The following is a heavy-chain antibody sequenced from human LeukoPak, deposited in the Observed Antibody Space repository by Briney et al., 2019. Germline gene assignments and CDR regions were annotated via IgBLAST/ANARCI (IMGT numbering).Heavy chain of an antibody. V-gene: IGHV4-39*07. CDR2: IYYSGST. J-gene: IGHJ3*02. CDR1: GGSISSNKYY. Sequence: SETLSLTCTVSGGSISSNKYYWGWIRQPPGKGLEWIGSIYYSGSTYYNPSLKSRVTISVDTSKNQFSLKLSSVTAADTAVYYCARVGDQNAFDIWGQGTMVTVSS. CDR3: ARVGDQNAFDI. D-gene: IGHD2-21*02.